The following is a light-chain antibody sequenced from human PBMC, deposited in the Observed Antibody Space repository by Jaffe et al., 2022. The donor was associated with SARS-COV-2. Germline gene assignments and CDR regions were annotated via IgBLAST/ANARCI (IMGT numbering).Light chain of an antibody. J-gene: IGLJ1*01. Sequence: QSALTQPASVSGSPGQSITISCTGTSSDVGGYNYVSWYQQHPGKAPKLMIYDVSNRPSGVSNRFSGSKSGNTASLTISGLQAEDEADYYCNSYAGDSKYVFGTGTKVTVL. CDR3: NSYAGDSKYV. CDR2: DVS. CDR1: SSDVGGYNY. V-gene: IGLV2-14*03.